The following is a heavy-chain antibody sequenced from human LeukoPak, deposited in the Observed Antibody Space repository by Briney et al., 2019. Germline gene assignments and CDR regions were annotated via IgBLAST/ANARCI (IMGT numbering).Heavy chain of an antibody. CDR3: ARGCGGDCYSGDY. CDR1: GFTFSSYA. Sequence: GGSLRLSCAAFGFTFSSYAMHWVRQAPGKGLEWVAVISYDGSNKYYADSVKGRFTISRDNSKNTLYLQMNSLRAEDTAVYYCARGCGGDCYSGDYWGQGTLVTVSS. D-gene: IGHD2-21*02. J-gene: IGHJ4*02. V-gene: IGHV3-30*01. CDR2: ISYDGSNK.